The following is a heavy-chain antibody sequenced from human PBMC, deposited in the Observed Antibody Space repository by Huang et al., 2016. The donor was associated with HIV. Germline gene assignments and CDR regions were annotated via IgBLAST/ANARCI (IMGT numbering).Heavy chain of an antibody. CDR3: ARTAYSYGFRQGYNWFDP. D-gene: IGHD5-18*01. J-gene: IGHJ5*02. Sequence: QVLLVQSGAEVRKPGSSVKVSCTAFGGTFSCYAISWVRQAPGQGLEWMGGIIPIFGTANYTQKFQGRVTITVDESTNTGYMELTRLTSEDTAVYYCARTAYSYGFRQGYNWFDPWGQGTPVTVSS. V-gene: IGHV1-69*13. CDR1: GGTFSCYA. CDR2: IIPIFGTA.